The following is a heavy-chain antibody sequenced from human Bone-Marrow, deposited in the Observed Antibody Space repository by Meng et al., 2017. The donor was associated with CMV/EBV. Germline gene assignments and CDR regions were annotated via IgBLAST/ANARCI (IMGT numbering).Heavy chain of an antibody. CDR3: ARRATWIQLWLIMTDYFDY. J-gene: IGHJ4*02. Sequence: ISSSSYYWGWIRQPPGKGLEWIGSIYYSGSTYYNPSLKSRVTISVDTSKNQFSLKLSSVTAADTAVYYCARRATWIQLWLIMTDYFDYWGQGTLVTVSS. D-gene: IGHD5-18*01. V-gene: IGHV4-39*01. CDR2: IYYSGST. CDR1: ISSSSYY.